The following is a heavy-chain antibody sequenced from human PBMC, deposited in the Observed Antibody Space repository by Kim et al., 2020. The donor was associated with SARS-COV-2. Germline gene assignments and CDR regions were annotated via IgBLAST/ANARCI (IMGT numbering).Heavy chain of an antibody. D-gene: IGHD3-10*01. J-gene: IGHJ5*02. V-gene: IGHV4-34*01. CDR1: GGSFSGYY. CDR3: AREWFGEKKAFDP. CDR2: INHSGST. Sequence: SETLSLTCAVYGGSFSGYYWSWIRQPPGKGLEWIGEINHSGSTNYNPSLKSRVTISVDTSKNQFSLKLSSVTAADTAVYYCAREWFGEKKAFDPWGQGTLVTVSS.